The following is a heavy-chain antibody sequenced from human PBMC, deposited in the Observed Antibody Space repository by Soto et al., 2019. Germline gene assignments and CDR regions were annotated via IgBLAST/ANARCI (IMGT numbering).Heavy chain of an antibody. Sequence: SETLSLTCTVSRGSISNYFWTWIRQPPGKGLEWIGSIYYSGSTYYNPSLKSRVTISVDTSKNQFSLKLSSVTAADTAVYYCARQSGSYLGNWFDPWGQGTLVTVSS. V-gene: IGHV4-39*01. CDR3: ARQSGSYLGNWFDP. D-gene: IGHD1-26*01. J-gene: IGHJ5*02. CDR2: IYYSGST. CDR1: RGSISNYF.